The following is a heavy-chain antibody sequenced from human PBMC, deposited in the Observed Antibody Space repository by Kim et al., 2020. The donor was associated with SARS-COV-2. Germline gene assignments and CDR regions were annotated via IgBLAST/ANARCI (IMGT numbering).Heavy chain of an antibody. J-gene: IGHJ4*02. CDR2: ISGSGGST. V-gene: IGHV3-23*01. Sequence: GGSLRLSCAASGFTFSSYAMSWVRQAPGKGLEWVSAISGSGGSTYYADSVKGRFTISRDNSKNTLYLQMNSLRAEDTAVYYCAKADVEWELYGDYVGSVDYWGQGTLVTVSS. CDR3: AKADVEWELYGDYVGSVDY. CDR1: GFTFSSYA. D-gene: IGHD4-17*01.